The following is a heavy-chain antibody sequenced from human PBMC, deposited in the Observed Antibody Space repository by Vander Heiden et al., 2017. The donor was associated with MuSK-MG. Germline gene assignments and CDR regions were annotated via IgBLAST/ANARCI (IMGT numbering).Heavy chain of an antibody. CDR2: IIPIFGTA. CDR3: ARGGPDYGSGSYPFDY. Sequence: QVQLVQSGAAVKKPGSSVKVSCKASGCTFSSYAISWVRQAPGQGLEWMGRIIPIFGTANYAQKFQGRVTITADESTSTAYMELSSLRSEDTAVYYCARGGPDYGSGSYPFDYWGQGTLVTVSS. D-gene: IGHD3-10*01. J-gene: IGHJ4*02. V-gene: IGHV1-69*01. CDR1: GCTFSSYA.